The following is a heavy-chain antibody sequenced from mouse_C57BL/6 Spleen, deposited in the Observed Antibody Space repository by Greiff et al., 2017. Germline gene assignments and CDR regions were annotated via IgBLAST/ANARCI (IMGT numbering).Heavy chain of an antibody. CDR2: IYPGNGDT. V-gene: IGHV1-12*01. D-gene: IGHD1-1*01. CDR3: ARSRITTVVATSDAMDY. J-gene: IGHJ4*01. Sequence: LQQSGAELVRPGASVKMSCKASGYTFTSYNMHWVKQTPRQGLEWIGAIYPGNGDTSYNQKFKGKATLTVDKSSSKAYMQLSSLTSEDSAVYFCARSRITTVVATSDAMDYWGQGTSVTVSS. CDR1: GYTFTSYN.